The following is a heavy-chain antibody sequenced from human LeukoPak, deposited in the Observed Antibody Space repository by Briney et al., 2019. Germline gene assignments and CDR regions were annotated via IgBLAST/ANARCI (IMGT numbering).Heavy chain of an antibody. CDR2: VNPNTGGT. Sequence: ASVTLSCKASGFTFTGYYFHWVRQPPGQGLEWMGWVNPNTGGTNYAHMFQGRVTMTRDTSISTAYMELSRLTSDDTAVYYCARDSYGGNWSLGYWGQGTPVTLSS. D-gene: IGHD4-23*01. V-gene: IGHV1-2*07. J-gene: IGHJ4*02. CDR1: GFTFTGYY. CDR3: ARDSYGGNWSLGY.